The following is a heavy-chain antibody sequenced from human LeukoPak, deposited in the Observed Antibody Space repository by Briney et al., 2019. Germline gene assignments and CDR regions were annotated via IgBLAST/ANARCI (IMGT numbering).Heavy chain of an antibody. CDR3: EFWKTEFDY. V-gene: IGHV3-30*03. CDR2: ISYDGSNK. D-gene: IGHD3-3*01. CDR1: GFTFSSYG. J-gene: IGHJ4*02. Sequence: GGSLRLSCAASGFTFSSYGMHWVRQAPGKGLEWVAVISYDGSNKYYADPVKGRFTISRDNSKNTLYLQMNSLGAEDTAVYYCEFWKTEFDYWGQGTLVTVSS.